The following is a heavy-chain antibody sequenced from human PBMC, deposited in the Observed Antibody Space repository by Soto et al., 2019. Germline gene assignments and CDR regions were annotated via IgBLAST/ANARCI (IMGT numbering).Heavy chain of an antibody. J-gene: IGHJ4*02. Sequence: SETLDVTCSLSVEYISSSCYYWGGIPQPPGKGLEWIGSIYYSGRTYYNPSFKSRVTISIHTSKNQFSLKLSSVTATDTAVYYCARQRTTVVTKAYFDHWGQGAMVTVSS. CDR3: ARQRTTVVTKAYFDH. CDR1: VEYISSSCYY. V-gene: IGHV4-39*01. CDR2: IYYSGRT. D-gene: IGHD2-21*02.